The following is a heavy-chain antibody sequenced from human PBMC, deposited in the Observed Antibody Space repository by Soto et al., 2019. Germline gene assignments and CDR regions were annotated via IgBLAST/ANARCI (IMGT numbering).Heavy chain of an antibody. CDR1: GVSVSSYY. CDR3: ASGQFSSGWVGDWFDP. J-gene: IGHJ5*02. D-gene: IGHD6-19*01. V-gene: IGHV4-4*07. Sequence: QVQLQESGPGLVKPSETLSVTCTVSGVSVSSYYWNWIRKPAGKGLEWIGRIYISGTTNYKPSLKSRVTMSVDTSKNQVSLKLSSVTAADTAVYYCASGQFSSGWVGDWFDPWGQGTLVTVSS. CDR2: IYISGTT.